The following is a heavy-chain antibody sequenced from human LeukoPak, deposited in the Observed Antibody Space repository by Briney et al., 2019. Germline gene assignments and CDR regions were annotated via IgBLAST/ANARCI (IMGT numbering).Heavy chain of an antibody. V-gene: IGHV4-39*01. Sequence: SETLSLTCTVSGGSISSSSYYWGWIRQPPGKGLEWIGSIYYSGSTYYNPSLKSRVTISVDTSKNQFSLRLSSVTAADTAVYYRAFSYYDFWSGYLSGPYYYYMDVWGKGTTVTVSS. CDR2: IYYSGST. CDR1: GGSISSSSYY. J-gene: IGHJ6*03. D-gene: IGHD3-3*01. CDR3: AFSYYDFWSGYLSGPYYYYMDV.